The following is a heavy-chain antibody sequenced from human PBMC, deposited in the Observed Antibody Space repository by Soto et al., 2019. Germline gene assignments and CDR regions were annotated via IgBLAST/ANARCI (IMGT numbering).Heavy chain of an antibody. Sequence: GGSLRLSCAASGFTVSSTQMSWVRQAPGKGLEWVSLIYSSGNAYYADSVKGRFATSRDNSKNTLYLQMNSLRAEDTAVYYCARAGETYYFDYWGQGTQVTVSS. CDR1: GFTVSSTQ. D-gene: IGHD3-16*01. V-gene: IGHV3-53*01. J-gene: IGHJ4*02. CDR2: IYSSGNA. CDR3: ARAGETYYFDY.